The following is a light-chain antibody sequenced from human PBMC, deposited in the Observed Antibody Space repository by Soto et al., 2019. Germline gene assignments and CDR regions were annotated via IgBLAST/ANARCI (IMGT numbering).Light chain of an antibody. CDR1: QGISTW. CDR2: DAS. CDR3: QQYSSYSRT. Sequence: DIQMTQSPYTLSASVGDRVTITCRASQGISTWLAWYQQKPGTAPKLLIYDASSLESGVQSRFSGSGSGTEFTLTISSLQPDDYATYYCQQYSSYSRTFGQGTKVEIK. V-gene: IGKV1-5*01. J-gene: IGKJ1*01.